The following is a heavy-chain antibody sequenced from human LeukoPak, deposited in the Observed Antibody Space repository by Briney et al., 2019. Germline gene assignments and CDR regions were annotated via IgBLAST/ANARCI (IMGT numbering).Heavy chain of an antibody. J-gene: IGHJ3*02. CDR2: INAGNGNT. CDR1: GYTFTSYG. Sequence: GGSVKVSCKASGYTFTSYGMPWVRQAPGQRLEWMGWINAGNGNTKYSQKFQGRVTITRDTSASTAYMELSSLRSEDTAVYYCARANYVKYDAFDIWGQGTMVTVSS. CDR3: ARANYVKYDAFDI. V-gene: IGHV1-3*01. D-gene: IGHD3-10*02.